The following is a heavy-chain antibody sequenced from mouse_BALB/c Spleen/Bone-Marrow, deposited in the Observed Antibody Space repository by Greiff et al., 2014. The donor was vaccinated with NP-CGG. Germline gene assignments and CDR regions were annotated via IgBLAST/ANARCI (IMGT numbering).Heavy chain of an antibody. CDR1: GYTFTSYW. CDR3: TTGTRFAY. CDR2: IYPSDSYT. V-gene: IGHV1-69*02. Sequence: SVKLSCKASGYTFTSYWINWVKQRPGQGLEWIGNIYPSDSYTNYNQKFKDKATWTVDKSSSTAYMQRSSPTAEAAAVYYCTTGTRFAYWGQGTPVTVSA. D-gene: IGHD4-1*01. J-gene: IGHJ3*01.